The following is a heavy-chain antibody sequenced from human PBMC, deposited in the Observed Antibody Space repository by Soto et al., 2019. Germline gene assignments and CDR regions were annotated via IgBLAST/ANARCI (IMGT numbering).Heavy chain of an antibody. D-gene: IGHD3-3*01. V-gene: IGHV3-23*01. CDR1: GFTFSNYG. J-gene: IGHJ4*02. CDR2: ISGSAGTT. Sequence: GGSLRLSCAASGFTFSNYGMNWVRQAPGKGLEWVSLISGSAGTTYYADSVKGRFTVSRDNSKTTLYLQMNSLRADDTAVYYCAKDRDIRFLEPFDCWGQGVLVTVSS. CDR3: AKDRDIRFLEPFDC.